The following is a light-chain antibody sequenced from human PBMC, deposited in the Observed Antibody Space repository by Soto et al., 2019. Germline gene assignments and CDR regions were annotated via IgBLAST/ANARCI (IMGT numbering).Light chain of an antibody. CDR3: CSFAGGFYV. CDR2: DVS. V-gene: IGLV2-11*01. CDR1: SSDVGGYNY. J-gene: IGLJ1*01. Sequence: QSVLTQPPSVSGSPGQSVTISCTGTSSDVGGYNYVSWYQQHPGKAPKVIIFDVSKRPSGVPDRFSGSKSGSTASLTTSGLQPDDEGDYYCCSFAGGFYVVGTGTKATVL.